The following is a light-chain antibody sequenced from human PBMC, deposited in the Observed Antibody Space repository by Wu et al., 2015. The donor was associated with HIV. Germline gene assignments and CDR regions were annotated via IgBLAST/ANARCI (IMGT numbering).Light chain of an antibody. CDR3: QQRRNWPVT. CDR2: DAS. J-gene: IGKJ4*01. Sequence: NVLTQSPATLALSPGERATLSCRASQSITVSLAWYQQTPGQAPRLLIYDASNRATGIPARFSGSGSGTDFTLTISSLEPEDFAIYYCQQRRNWPVTFGGGPRWRSN. CDR1: QSITVS. V-gene: IGKV3-11*01.